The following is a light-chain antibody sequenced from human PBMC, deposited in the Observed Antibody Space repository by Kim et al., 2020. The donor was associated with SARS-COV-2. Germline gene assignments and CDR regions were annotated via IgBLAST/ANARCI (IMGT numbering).Light chain of an antibody. CDR3: QQANSFPVT. V-gene: IGKV1-12*01. J-gene: IGKJ4*01. CDR1: HGISTW. CDR2: AAS. Sequence: EIQMTQSPSSVSASVGDTVTITCRASHGISTWLAWYQQKPREAPKLLIYAASNLHDGVPSRFSGSASGKNFTLTITSLQPDDFPTYYCQQANSFPVTFGKGTKVDIK.